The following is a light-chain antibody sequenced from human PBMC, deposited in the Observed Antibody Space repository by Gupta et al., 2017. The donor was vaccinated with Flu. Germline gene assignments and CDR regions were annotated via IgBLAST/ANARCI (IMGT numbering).Light chain of an antibody. CDR2: DDT. CDR3: QSYDSSRRGRV. V-gene: IGLV1-40*01. CDR1: SSNIGAGYD. Sequence: QSVLPQPPSVSVAPGLALTVSCSGGSSNIGAGYDVTRYKQVPGAAPQLLIYDDTNRPPGVRDRFSGSRSGATASLAITGLRADDVADYYCQSYDSSRRGRVFGGGTKLTVL. J-gene: IGLJ3*02.